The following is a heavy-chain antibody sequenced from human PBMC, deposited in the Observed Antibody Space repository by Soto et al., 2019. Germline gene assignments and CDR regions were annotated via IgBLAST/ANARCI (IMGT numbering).Heavy chain of an antibody. CDR1: GATFANYW. CDR3: SRYVPHNGFDS. V-gene: IGHV3-74*01. J-gene: IGHJ5*01. Sequence: EVQLVESGGGLVQTGGSLRLSCEASGATFANYWMHWVRQAPGKGLVWVSRLNNDGNDITYADSVKGRFTASRDNAKNMVLLQMHSLRVEDTAEYYFSRYVPHNGFDSWGQGTLVTVSS. CDR2: LNNDGNDI. D-gene: IGHD3-10*02.